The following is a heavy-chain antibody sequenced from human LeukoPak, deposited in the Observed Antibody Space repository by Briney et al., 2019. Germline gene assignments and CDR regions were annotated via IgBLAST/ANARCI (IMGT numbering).Heavy chain of an antibody. D-gene: IGHD2-2*01. CDR3: ARDGRLGYCSSTSCYEGFDP. Sequence: SETLSLTCTVSGGSVSSGSCYWSWIRQPPGKGLEWIGYIYYSGSTNYNPSLKSRVTISVDTSKNQFSLKLSSVTAADTAVYYCARDGRLGYCSSTSCYEGFDPWGQGTLVTVSS. V-gene: IGHV4-61*01. J-gene: IGHJ5*02. CDR2: IYYSGST. CDR1: GGSVSSGSCY.